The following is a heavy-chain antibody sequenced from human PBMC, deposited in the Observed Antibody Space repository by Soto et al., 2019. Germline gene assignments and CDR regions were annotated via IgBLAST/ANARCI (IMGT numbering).Heavy chain of an antibody. CDR1: GYSFTNYG. V-gene: IGHV1-18*01. J-gene: IGHJ4*02. Sequence: QVQLVQSGAEVKKPGASVKVSCKASGYSFTNYGFSWVRQAPGQGLEGMGWINGYNGNTNYAPKLQGRFTMTTDTSTSTASVELGSLTSDDTAVYFCAASTATSSLWGQGTLVTVSS. D-gene: IGHD1-1*01. CDR3: AASTATSSL. CDR2: INGYNGNT.